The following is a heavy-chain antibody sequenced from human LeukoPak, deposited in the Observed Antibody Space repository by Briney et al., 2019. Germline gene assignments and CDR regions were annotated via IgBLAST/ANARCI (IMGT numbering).Heavy chain of an antibody. CDR1: GYTFTSYD. Sequence: EASVKVSCKASGYTFTSYDINWVRQATGPGLEWMGWMNPNSGNTGYAQKFQGRVTITRNTSISTAYMELSSLRSEDTAVYYCARVTPLYSSGLFDYWGQGTLVTVSS. CDR2: MNPNSGNT. D-gene: IGHD6-19*01. V-gene: IGHV1-8*03. J-gene: IGHJ4*02. CDR3: ARVTPLYSSGLFDY.